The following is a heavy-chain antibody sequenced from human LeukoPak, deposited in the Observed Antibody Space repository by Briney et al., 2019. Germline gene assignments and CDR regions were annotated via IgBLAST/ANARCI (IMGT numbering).Heavy chain of an antibody. Sequence: GGSLRLSCAASGFTFQNYAMFWVRQTPVKGLEWVAFISYDGKVDYYADSVKGRFTISRDNAKNSLYLQMNSLRAEDTAVYYCAREPSGGYDISGDYYYYGMDVWGQGTTVTVSS. J-gene: IGHJ6*02. CDR1: GFTFQNYA. V-gene: IGHV3-30*04. D-gene: IGHD3-9*01. CDR2: ISYDGKVD. CDR3: AREPSGGYDISGDYYYYGMDV.